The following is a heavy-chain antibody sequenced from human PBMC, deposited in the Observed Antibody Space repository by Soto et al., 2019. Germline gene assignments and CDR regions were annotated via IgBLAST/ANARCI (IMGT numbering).Heavy chain of an antibody. J-gene: IGHJ6*01. V-gene: IGHV4-34*01. CDR3: ARGLSSRITIFGVVIPASGYYGMDV. Sequence: ASETLALTCAVYGGSFSGYYWNWIRQPPGRGLDLIGETNHSGSTNYNPSLKSRVTISVDTSKNQFSLKLSSVTAADTAVYYCARGLSSRITIFGVVIPASGYYGMDVWGQGTTVTVSS. CDR2: TNHSGST. CDR1: GGSFSGYY. D-gene: IGHD3-3*01.